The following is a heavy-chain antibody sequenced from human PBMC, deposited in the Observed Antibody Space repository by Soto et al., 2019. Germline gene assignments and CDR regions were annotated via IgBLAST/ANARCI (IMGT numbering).Heavy chain of an antibody. V-gene: IGHV4-31*03. CDR3: ARAPGDYFDY. CDR1: GGSINSGYY. Sequence: SETLSLTCTVSGGSINSGYYWSWIRQHPGKGLEWIGYIYYSGSTYYNPSLKSRVTISVDTSKNQFSLKLSSVTAADTAVYYCARAPGDYFDYWGQGTLVTVPS. CDR2: IYYSGST. J-gene: IGHJ4*02.